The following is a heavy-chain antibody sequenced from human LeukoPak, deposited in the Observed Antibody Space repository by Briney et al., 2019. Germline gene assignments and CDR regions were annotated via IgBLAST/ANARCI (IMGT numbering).Heavy chain of an antibody. J-gene: IGHJ6*03. V-gene: IGHV4-30-2*01. CDR3: ASVQLERRHSRDYYYMDV. CDR1: GGSISSGGYY. D-gene: IGHD1-1*01. CDR2: IYRSGST. Sequence: PSETLSLTCTVSGGSISSGGYYWSWIRQPPGKGLEWIGYIYRSGSTYYNPSLKSRVTISVDRSKNQFSLKLSSVTAADTTVYYCASVQLERRHSRDYYYMDVWGKGTTVTVSS.